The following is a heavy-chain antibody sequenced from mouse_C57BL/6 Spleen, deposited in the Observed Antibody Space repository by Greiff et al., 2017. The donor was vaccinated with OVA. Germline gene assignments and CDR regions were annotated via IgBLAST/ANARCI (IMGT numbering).Heavy chain of an antibody. D-gene: IGHD2-4*01. Sequence: EVQLQQSGPELVKPGASVKISCKASGYSFTGYYMNWVKQSPEKSLEWIGEINPSTGGTTYNQKFKAKATLTVDKSSSTAYMQLKSLTSEDSAVYYCAREDYDYDEYFDVWGTGTTVTVSS. CDR3: AREDYDYDEYFDV. CDR2: INPSTGGT. V-gene: IGHV1-42*01. J-gene: IGHJ1*03. CDR1: GYSFTGYY.